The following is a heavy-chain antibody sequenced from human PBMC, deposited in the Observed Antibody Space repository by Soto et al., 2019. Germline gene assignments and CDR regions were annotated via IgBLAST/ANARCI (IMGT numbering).Heavy chain of an antibody. J-gene: IGHJ6*02. Sequence: ASVKVSCKVSGYTLTELSMHWVRQAPGKGLEWMGGFDPEDGETIYAQKFQGRVTMTEDTSTDTAYMELSSLRSEDTAVYYCATVSTYYYGMDVWGQGTKVTVSS. CDR1: GYTLTELS. V-gene: IGHV1-24*01. CDR3: ATVSTYYYGMDV. CDR2: FDPEDGET.